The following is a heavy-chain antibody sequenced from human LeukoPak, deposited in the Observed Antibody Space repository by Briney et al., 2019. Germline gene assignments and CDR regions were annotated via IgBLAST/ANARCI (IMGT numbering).Heavy chain of an antibody. CDR2: ISSSDSIM. J-gene: IGHJ4*02. V-gene: IGHV3-48*03. CDR3: VRGEWVR. D-gene: IGHD3-10*01. Sequence: GGSLRLSCAASGFTFSSYEMNWVRQAPGKGLEWVSYISSSDSIMYYADSVKGRFTISRDNAENSLYLQMNSLRAEDTAVYYCVRGEWVRWGQGTLVTVSS. CDR1: GFTFSSYE.